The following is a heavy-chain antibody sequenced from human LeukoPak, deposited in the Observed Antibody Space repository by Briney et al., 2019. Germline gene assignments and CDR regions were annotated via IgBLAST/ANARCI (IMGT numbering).Heavy chain of an antibody. CDR1: GISLSNYG. V-gene: IGHV3-23*01. Sequence: PGGSLRLSCAVSGISLSNYGMSWVRQAPGKGLEWVAGISGSGGVTNYADSVKGRFTISRDNPKNTLYLQMNRLRAEDTAVYFCAKRGVVIRVILVGFHKEAYYFDSWGQGALVTVSS. D-gene: IGHD3-22*01. J-gene: IGHJ4*02. CDR2: ISGSGGVT. CDR3: AKRGVVIRVILVGFHKEAYYFDS.